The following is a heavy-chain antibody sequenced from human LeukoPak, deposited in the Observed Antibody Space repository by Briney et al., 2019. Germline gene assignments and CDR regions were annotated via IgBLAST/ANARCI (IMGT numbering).Heavy chain of an antibody. CDR2: INPNSGGT. Sequence: ASVTVSCQASGYTLHQYYMHEVRPAPGQGLEWRGWINPNSGGTNYAQKFQGRVTMTRDTSISTAYMELSRLRSDDTAVYYCARAVWDIPNWFDPWGQGTLVTVSS. J-gene: IGHJ5*02. CDR3: ARAVWDIPNWFDP. CDR1: GYTLHQYY. V-gene: IGHV1-2*02. D-gene: IGHD1-26*01.